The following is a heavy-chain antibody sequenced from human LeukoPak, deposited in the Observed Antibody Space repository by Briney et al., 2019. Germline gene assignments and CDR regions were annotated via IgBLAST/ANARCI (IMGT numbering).Heavy chain of an antibody. V-gene: IGHV3-23*01. J-gene: IGHJ4*02. Sequence: PGRSLRLSCAASGFTFSTYGMSWVRQAPGKGLECVSAISGSGGTTYYADSVKGRFTISRDNSKNTLYVQMHSLRAEDTAVYYCAKGSGYSYGFSDYWGQGTLVTVSS. D-gene: IGHD5-18*01. CDR3: AKGSGYSYGFSDY. CDR1: GFTFSTYG. CDR2: ISGSGGTT.